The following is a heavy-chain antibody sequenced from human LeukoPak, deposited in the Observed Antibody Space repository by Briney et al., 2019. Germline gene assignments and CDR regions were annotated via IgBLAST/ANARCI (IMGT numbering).Heavy chain of an antibody. D-gene: IGHD3/OR15-3a*01. Sequence: ASVKVSCKAAGYTCTNYDINWVRQAAGQGLEWRGWMNPNSGNTGYAQKFQDRVTMTKNTSITTAYMDLSSLRSEDTDVYYCARALSWTTESYYYMDVWGKGTTVTVSS. CDR2: MNPNSGNT. J-gene: IGHJ6*03. CDR3: ARALSWTTESYYYMDV. CDR1: GYTCTNYD. V-gene: IGHV1-8*01.